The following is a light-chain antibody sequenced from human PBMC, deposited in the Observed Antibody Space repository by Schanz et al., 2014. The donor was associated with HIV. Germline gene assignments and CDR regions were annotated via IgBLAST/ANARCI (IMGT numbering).Light chain of an antibody. V-gene: IGLV2-23*02. CDR1: RNDVGTYNL. CDR3: SSYAGTNNFWV. Sequence: QSALTQPASVSGSPGQSITISCTGTRNDVGTYNLVSWYQQHPGKAPQLMIYEVTKRPSGVSDRFSGSKSDNTASLTISGLQAEDEADYYCSSYAGTNNFWVFGGGTKLTVL. J-gene: IGLJ3*02. CDR2: EVT.